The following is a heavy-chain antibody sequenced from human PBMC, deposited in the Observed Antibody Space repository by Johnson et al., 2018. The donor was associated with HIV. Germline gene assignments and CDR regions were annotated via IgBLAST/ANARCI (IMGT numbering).Heavy chain of an antibody. Sequence: EVQLVESGGGLVKPGGSLRLSCAASGFTFSDYYMSWIRQAPGKGLEWVSGISWNSGRIGYADSVKGRFTISRDNAKNSLYLQMNSLRAEDTALYYCAKDMGYDSSGDGAFDIWGQGTMVTVSS. V-gene: IGHV3-9*01. D-gene: IGHD3-22*01. CDR1: GFTFSDYY. J-gene: IGHJ3*02. CDR2: ISWNSGRI. CDR3: AKDMGYDSSGDGAFDI.